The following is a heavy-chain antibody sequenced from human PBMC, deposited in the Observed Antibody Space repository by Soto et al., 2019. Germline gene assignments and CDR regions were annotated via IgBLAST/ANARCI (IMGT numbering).Heavy chain of an antibody. CDR2: IYHSGNT. CDR1: GGSISSYY. CDR3: ARRWGEGRVDY. Sequence: SETLSLTCSVSGGSISSYYWSWIRQPPGKGLEWIGEIYHSGNTNYNPSLKSRVTMAVDKSRNQFSLKLSSVTAADTAVYYCARRWGEGRVDYWGQGTLVTVSS. J-gene: IGHJ4*02. D-gene: IGHD3-10*01. V-gene: IGHV4-59*12.